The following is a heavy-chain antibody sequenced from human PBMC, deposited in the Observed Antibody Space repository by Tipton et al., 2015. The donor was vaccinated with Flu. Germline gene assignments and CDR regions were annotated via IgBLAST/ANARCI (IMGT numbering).Heavy chain of an antibody. CDR3: ARDGGQWNIDY. D-gene: IGHD1/OR15-1a*01. Sequence: TLSLTCAVSGYFINSGYFWGWVRQPPGKGLEWIGSIYHSGSTHYNPSFNTRVTISRDTSKNQFSLKLTSVTAADTAVYYCARDGGQWNIDYWGQGTTVTVSS. CDR1: GYFINSGYF. V-gene: IGHV4-38-2*02. CDR2: IYHSGST. J-gene: IGHJ4*02.